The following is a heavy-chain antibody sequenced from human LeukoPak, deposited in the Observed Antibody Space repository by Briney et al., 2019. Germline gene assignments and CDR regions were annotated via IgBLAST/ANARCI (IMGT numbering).Heavy chain of an antibody. Sequence: GGPLRLSCAASGFTFSSYALSWVRQAPGKGLEWVSAISGSGGSTYYADSVKGRFTISRDNSKNTLYLQMNSLRAEDTAVYYGAKDPWFYDSSGYYSGWGQGTLVTVSS. CDR1: GFTFSSYA. J-gene: IGHJ4*02. CDR3: AKDPWFYDSSGYYSG. D-gene: IGHD3-22*01. V-gene: IGHV3-23*01. CDR2: ISGSGGST.